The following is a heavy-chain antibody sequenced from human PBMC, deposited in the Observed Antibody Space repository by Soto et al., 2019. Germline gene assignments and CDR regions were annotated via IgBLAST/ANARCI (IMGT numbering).Heavy chain of an antibody. V-gene: IGHV4-39*01. D-gene: IGHD3-9*01. CDR3: AHYFDWPS. Sequence: SETLSLTCTVSGGSISSSIYYWAWVRQPPGKGLEWIGSIYYSGSTYYNPSLKSRVTISVDTSKNQFSLKLSSVTAADTAVYYCAHYFDWPSWGQGTLVTVSS. J-gene: IGHJ4*02. CDR2: IYYSGST. CDR1: GGSISSSIYY.